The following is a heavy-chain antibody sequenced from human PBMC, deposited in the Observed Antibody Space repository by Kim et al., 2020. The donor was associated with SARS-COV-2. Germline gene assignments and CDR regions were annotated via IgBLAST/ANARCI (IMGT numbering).Heavy chain of an antibody. CDR1: GGSVSSGSYY. CDR2: IYYSGST. J-gene: IGHJ4*02. CDR3: ARGLRGYSLGY. Sequence: SETLSLTCTVSGGSVSSGSYYWSWIRQPPGKGLEWIGYIYYSGSTNYNPSLKSRVTISVDTSKNQFSPKLSSVTAADTAVYYCARGLRGYSLGYWGQGTL. D-gene: IGHD5-18*01. V-gene: IGHV4-61*01.